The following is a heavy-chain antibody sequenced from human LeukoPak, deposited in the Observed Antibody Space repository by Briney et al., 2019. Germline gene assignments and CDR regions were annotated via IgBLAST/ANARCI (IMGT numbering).Heavy chain of an antibody. J-gene: IGHJ4*02. V-gene: IGHV3-23*01. CDR2: MSGSGGST. D-gene: IGHD3-9*01. CDR3: AKDPVLRYFDWQHIGLGLDY. Sequence: PGGSLRLSCAASGFTFSSYNLHWVRQAPGKGLEWVSGMSGSGGSTYYADSVKGRFTISRDNSKKTLYLQMNSLRAEDTAVYYCAKDPVLRYFDWQHIGLGLDYWGQGTLVTVSS. CDR1: GFTFSSYN.